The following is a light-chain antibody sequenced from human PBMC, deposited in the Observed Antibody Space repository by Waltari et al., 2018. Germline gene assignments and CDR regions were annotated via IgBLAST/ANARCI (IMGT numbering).Light chain of an antibody. CDR1: SRDVGGYNF. V-gene: IGLV2-14*03. J-gene: IGLJ1*01. Sequence: QSALTQPASVSGSPGQSITIPCPGTSRDVGGYNFVSWYQQHPGKAPKLIIYDVTKRPSGVSNRFSGSKSGNTASLTISGLQTEDEADYYCSSYTSATIYVFGIGTKVVVL. CDR3: SSYTSATIYV. CDR2: DVT.